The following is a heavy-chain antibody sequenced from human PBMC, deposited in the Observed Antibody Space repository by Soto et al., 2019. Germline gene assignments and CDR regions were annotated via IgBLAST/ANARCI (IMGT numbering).Heavy chain of an antibody. CDR2: ISSNGGST. J-gene: IGHJ5*02. Sequence: PGGSLRLSCSASGFTFSSYAMHWVRQAPGKGLEYVSAISSNGGSTYYADSVKGRFTISRDNSKNTLYLQMSSLRAGDTAVHYCVKDLVAVAGLNWFDPWGQGTLVTVSS. CDR1: GFTFSSYA. V-gene: IGHV3-64D*08. CDR3: VKDLVAVAGLNWFDP. D-gene: IGHD6-19*01.